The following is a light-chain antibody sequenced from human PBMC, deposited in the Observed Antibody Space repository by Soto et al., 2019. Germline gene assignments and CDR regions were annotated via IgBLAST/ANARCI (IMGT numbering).Light chain of an antibody. CDR1: QSVSSNY. CDR2: GAS. V-gene: IGKV3-20*01. Sequence: EIVLTQSPGTLSLSPVERATLSCRASQSVSSNYLAWYQQKPGQAPRLLIYGASTRATGIPDRFSGSGSGTDFTLTISRLEPDDSAVYYCQQYGSSPTWTFGQGTKVDIK. CDR3: QQYGSSPTWT. J-gene: IGKJ1*01.